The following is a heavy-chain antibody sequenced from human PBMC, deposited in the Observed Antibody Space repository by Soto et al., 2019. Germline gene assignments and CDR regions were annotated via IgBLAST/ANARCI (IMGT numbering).Heavy chain of an antibody. CDR2: IKSKTDGGTT. D-gene: IGHD1-26*01. J-gene: IGHJ6*02. V-gene: IGHV3-15*01. CDR1: GFTFSNAW. Sequence: GGSLRLSCAASGFTFSNAWMSWVRQAPGKGLEWVGRIKSKTDGGTTDYAAPVKGRFTISRDDSKNTLYLQMNGLKTEDTAVYYCTTAPRSGSYSLYYYGMDVWGQGTTVTVSS. CDR3: TTAPRSGSYSLYYYGMDV.